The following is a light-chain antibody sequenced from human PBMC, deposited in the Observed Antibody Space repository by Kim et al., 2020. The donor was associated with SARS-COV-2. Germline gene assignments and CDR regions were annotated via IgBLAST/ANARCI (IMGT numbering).Light chain of an antibody. CDR3: ISYAGSNNLG. J-gene: IGLJ3*02. Sequence: GQSVTSSCTGTSSDVGGYNYVSWYQQHPGKAPKLMIYEVSKRPSGVPDRFSGSKSGNTASLTVSGLQAEDEADYYCISYAGSNNLGFGGGTQLTVL. V-gene: IGLV2-8*01. CDR1: SSDVGGYNY. CDR2: EVS.